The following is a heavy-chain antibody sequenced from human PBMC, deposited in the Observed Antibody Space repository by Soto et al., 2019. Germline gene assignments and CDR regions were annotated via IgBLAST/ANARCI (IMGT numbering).Heavy chain of an antibody. CDR3: ARLYSGSYSGNGYFDY. CDR2: IYYSGST. V-gene: IGHV4-39*01. Sequence: QLQLQESGPGLVKPSETLSLTCTVSGGSISSSSYYWGWIRQPPGKGLEWIGSIYYSGSTYYNPSLKSRVTISVDTSKNQFSLKLSSVTAADTAVYYCARLYSGSYSGNGYFDYWGQGTLVTVSS. CDR1: GGSISSSSYY. D-gene: IGHD1-26*01. J-gene: IGHJ4*02.